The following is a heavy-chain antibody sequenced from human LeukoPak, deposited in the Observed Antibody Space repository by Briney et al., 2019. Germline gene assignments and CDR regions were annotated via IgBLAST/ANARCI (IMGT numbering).Heavy chain of an antibody. CDR2: INADSGNT. J-gene: IGHJ5*02. Sequence: ASVKVSCKASGYIFTNYDINWVRQATGQGPEWMGWINADSGNTGFAQEFQGRVTMTRDTSISTAYMELSSLRSEDTAVYYCARIPHRVPHNWFDPWGQGTLVTVFS. D-gene: IGHD2-2*01. CDR1: GYIFTNYD. CDR3: ARIPHRVPHNWFDP. V-gene: IGHV1-8*01.